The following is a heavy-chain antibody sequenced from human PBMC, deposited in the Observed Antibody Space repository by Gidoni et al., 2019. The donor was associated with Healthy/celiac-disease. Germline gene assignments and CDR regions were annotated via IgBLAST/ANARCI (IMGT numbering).Heavy chain of an antibody. V-gene: IGHV4-59*09. J-gene: IGHJ4*02. Sequence: LKSRVTISVDTSKNQFSLKLSSVTAADTAVYYCASGDHFDYWGQGTLVTVSS. CDR3: ASGDHFDY.